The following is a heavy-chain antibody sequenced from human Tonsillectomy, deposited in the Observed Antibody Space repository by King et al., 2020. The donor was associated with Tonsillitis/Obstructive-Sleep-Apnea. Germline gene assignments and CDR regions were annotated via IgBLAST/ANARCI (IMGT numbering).Heavy chain of an antibody. V-gene: IGHV4-39*01. D-gene: IGHD3-3*01. Sequence: LQLQESGPGLVKPSETLSLTCTVSGGSISSNSYYWGWIRQSPGKGLEWIASIYHGGSTYYNPSLRSRVTISVDRSKNQFSLKLWSVTAADTAVYYCATHEAPITIMGKLAGYYYMDVWGQGTPVTVSS. J-gene: IGHJ6*03. CDR1: GGSISSNSYY. CDR3: ATHEAPITIMGKLAGYYYMDV. CDR2: IYHGGST.